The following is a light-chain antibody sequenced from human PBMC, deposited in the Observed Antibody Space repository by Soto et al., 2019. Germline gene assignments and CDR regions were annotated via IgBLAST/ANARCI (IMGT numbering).Light chain of an antibody. V-gene: IGKV1-9*01. CDR2: AAS. CDR3: QQLNSYPIT. CDR1: QGIGSY. Sequence: DIQLTQSPSFLSASVGDRVTITCRASQGIGSYLAWYQQKPGKAPKLLIYAASTLQSGVPSRFSGSGSGTEFTLTISSLHPEDFATYYCQQLNSYPITFGQGTRLEIK. J-gene: IGKJ5*01.